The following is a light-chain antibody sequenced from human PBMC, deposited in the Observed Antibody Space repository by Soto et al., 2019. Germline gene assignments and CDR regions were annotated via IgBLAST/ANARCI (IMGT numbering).Light chain of an antibody. J-gene: IGLJ2*01. CDR3: CSFAGGATFV. CDR1: YNDIGGYDL. V-gene: IGLV2-23*02. CDR2: EAS. Sequence: QSALTQPASVSGSPGQSITISCTGTYNDIGGYDLVSWYQQYPGKAPRLIIYEASKRPSGVSDRFSGSKSGNTTSLTISALPPEDEADYSCCSFAGGATFVFGGGTKLTVL.